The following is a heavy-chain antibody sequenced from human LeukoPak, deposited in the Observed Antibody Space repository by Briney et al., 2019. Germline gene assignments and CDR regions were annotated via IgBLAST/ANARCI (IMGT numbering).Heavy chain of an antibody. D-gene: IGHD3/OR15-3a*01. CDR1: GYTFSTYY. CDR2: INPSGGSA. CDR3: ARDREGLTPSSFDF. J-gene: IGHJ4*02. Sequence: GASVKISCKASGYTFSTYYIHWVRQAPGQGLEWMGVINPSGGSASYAQRFQGRVTMTRDTSTSTVSMDLSSLRSADTGMYYCARDREGLTPSSFDFWGQGTLVTVSS. V-gene: IGHV1-46*01.